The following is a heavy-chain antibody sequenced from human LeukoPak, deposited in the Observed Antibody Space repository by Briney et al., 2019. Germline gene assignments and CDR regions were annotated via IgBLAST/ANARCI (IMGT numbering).Heavy chain of an antibody. V-gene: IGHV4-59*01. CDR2: IYYSGST. CDR1: GGSISSYY. D-gene: IGHD2-15*01. Sequence: SETLSLTCTVSGGSISSYYWSWIRQPPGKGLEWIGYIYYSGSTNYNPSLKSRVTTSVDTSKNQFSLKLSSVTAADTAVYYCARVRCSGGSCYLFDYWGQGTLVTVSS. J-gene: IGHJ4*02. CDR3: ARVRCSGGSCYLFDY.